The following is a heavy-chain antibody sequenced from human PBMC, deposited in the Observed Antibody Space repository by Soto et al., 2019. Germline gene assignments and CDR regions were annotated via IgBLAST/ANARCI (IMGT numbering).Heavy chain of an antibody. Sequence: SETLSLTCSVSGDSISTSSYYWGWIRQSPGEGLGWIGNIDINGCTDYNPSLNGRGTVALDTCSSRFSLRLQSVTWADTAVYYCAIRYAPREFDHWGQGSLVTVSS. CDR2: IDINGCT. CDR3: AIRYAPREFDH. CDR1: GDSISTSSYY. V-gene: IGHV4-39*01. J-gene: IGHJ4*02. D-gene: IGHD2-2*01.